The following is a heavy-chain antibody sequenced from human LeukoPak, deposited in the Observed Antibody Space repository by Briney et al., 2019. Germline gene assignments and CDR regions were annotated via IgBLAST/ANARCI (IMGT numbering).Heavy chain of an antibody. CDR1: GGSISSYF. Sequence: SETLSLTCIVSGGSISSYFWTWIRQPPGKGLEWIGYISYSGSTNYNPSLKSRVTISVDTSKNQFSLKLSSVTAADTAVYYCATTPPYYFDTSGRPIAFDIWGQGTMVTVSS. V-gene: IGHV4-59*08. CDR2: ISYSGST. J-gene: IGHJ3*02. D-gene: IGHD3-22*01. CDR3: ATTPPYYFDTSGRPIAFDI.